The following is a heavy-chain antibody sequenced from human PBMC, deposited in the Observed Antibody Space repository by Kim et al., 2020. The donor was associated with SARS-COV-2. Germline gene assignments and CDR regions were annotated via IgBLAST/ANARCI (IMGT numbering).Heavy chain of an antibody. Sequence: SETLSLTCTVSGGSISSSSYYWGWIRQPPGKGLEWIGSIYYSGSTYYNPSLKSRVTISVDTSKNQFSLKLSSVTAADTAVYYCARLRNSSGYYWGNYYFDYWGQGTLVTVSS. V-gene: IGHV4-39*01. CDR1: GGSISSSSYY. J-gene: IGHJ4*02. CDR2: IYYSGST. CDR3: ARLRNSSGYYWGNYYFDY. D-gene: IGHD3-22*01.